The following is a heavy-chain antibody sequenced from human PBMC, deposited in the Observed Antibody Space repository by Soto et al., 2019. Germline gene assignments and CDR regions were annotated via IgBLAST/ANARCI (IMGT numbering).Heavy chain of an antibody. D-gene: IGHD6-19*01. V-gene: IGHV5-51*03. Sequence: EVQLVQSGAEVKKPGESLKISCKGSGDRFPIAWIAWVCQMPGKGFEWMGIIYPGDSDTRYSPSFQGQVIFSADKSINTAYLQWSSLKASDTAIYYCATLDAGGWYYFDYWGQGTQVTVSS. CDR1: GDRFPIAW. CDR3: ATLDAGGWYYFDY. J-gene: IGHJ4*02. CDR2: IYPGDSDT.